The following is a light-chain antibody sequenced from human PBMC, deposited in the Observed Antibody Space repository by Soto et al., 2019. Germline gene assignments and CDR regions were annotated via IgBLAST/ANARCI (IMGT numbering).Light chain of an antibody. J-gene: IGKJ1*01. CDR3: QQTYITPWT. V-gene: IGKV1-39*01. Sequence: DIQMTQSPSSQSASVGDRVTITCRTSQSVNNYLKWFQQKPGKAPKLLIYSASILQSGVPSRFSGSGSGTHFTLTITSLQPEDCATYYCQQTYITPWTFGRGTKVEV. CDR2: SAS. CDR1: QSVNNY.